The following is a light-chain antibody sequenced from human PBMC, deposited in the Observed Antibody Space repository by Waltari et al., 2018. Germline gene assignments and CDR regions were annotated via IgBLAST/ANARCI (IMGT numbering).Light chain of an antibody. CDR1: QSVTRW. V-gene: IGKV1-5*03. CDR3: QQYSSFFPA. Sequence: DIQMTQSPSTLSASVGDRVTITCRATQSVTRWLAWYQLKPGEAPKVLIHEASRLIDGVPSRFSGSGAGTQFTLTISSLQPDDFATYYCQQYSSFFPAFGQGT. CDR2: EAS. J-gene: IGKJ1*01.